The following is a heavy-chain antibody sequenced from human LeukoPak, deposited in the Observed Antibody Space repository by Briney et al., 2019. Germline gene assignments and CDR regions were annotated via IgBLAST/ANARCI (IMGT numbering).Heavy chain of an antibody. J-gene: IGHJ6*02. V-gene: IGHV1-58*02. CDR1: GFTFTNSA. Sequence: SVKVSCKASGFTFTNSAMQWVRQARGQRLEWIGWIVVGNGDTNYAQKFQERVTTTRDMSSSTAYMELSSLRSEDTAVYYCAADWASSGFYYYGMDVWGQGTTVTVSS. CDR3: AADWASSGFYYYGMDV. D-gene: IGHD3-10*01. CDR2: IVVGNGDT.